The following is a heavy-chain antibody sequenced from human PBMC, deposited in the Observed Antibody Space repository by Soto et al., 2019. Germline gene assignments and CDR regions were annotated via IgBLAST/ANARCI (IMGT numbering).Heavy chain of an antibody. Sequence: GGSLRLSCAASGFTFSSYAMSWVRQAPGKGLEWVSAISGSGGSTYYADSVKGRFTISRDNSKNTLYLQMNSLRAEDTAVYYCAKATPYYDILTGHYYYYYGMDVWGQGTTVTVSS. CDR1: GFTFSSYA. D-gene: IGHD3-9*01. CDR3: AKATPYYDILTGHYYYYYGMDV. CDR2: ISGSGGST. J-gene: IGHJ6*02. V-gene: IGHV3-23*01.